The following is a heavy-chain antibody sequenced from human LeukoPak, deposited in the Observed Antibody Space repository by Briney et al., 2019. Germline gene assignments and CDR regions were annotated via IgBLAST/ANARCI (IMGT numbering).Heavy chain of an antibody. D-gene: IGHD2-2*01. CDR3: AGVSRPPHCSSTSCYDDNY. J-gene: IGHJ4*02. V-gene: IGHV1-69*01. Sequence: ASVKVSCKASGGTFSSYAISWVRQAPGQGLEWMGGIIPIFGTANYAQKFQGRVTITADESTSTAYMELSSLRSEDTAVYYCAGVSRPPHCSSTSCYDDNYWGQGTLVTVSS. CDR1: GGTFSSYA. CDR2: IIPIFGTA.